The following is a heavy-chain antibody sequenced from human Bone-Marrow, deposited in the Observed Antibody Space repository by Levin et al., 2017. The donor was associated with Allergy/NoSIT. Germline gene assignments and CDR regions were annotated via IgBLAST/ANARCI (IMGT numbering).Heavy chain of an antibody. CDR2: ISYDGDER. CDR1: GFTFSNSA. J-gene: IGHJ6*02. CDR3: VKDHYGSTNSHTGMDI. V-gene: IGHV3-30*04. D-gene: IGHD3-10*01. Sequence: PGGSLRLSCAASGFTFSNSAMHWVRQAPGKGLDWVADISYDGDERNDADSVKGRFTISRDNSKSTLYLQMNSLRPEDTAVYYCVKDHYGSTNSHTGMDIWGHGTTVTVSS.